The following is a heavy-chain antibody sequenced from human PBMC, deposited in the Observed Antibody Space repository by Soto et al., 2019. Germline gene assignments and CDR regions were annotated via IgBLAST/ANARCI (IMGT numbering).Heavy chain of an antibody. V-gene: IGHV3-33*01. CDR1: GFTFSNYG. J-gene: IGHJ4*02. Sequence: QVQLVESGGGVVQPGRSLRLSCAASGFTFSNYGMHWVRQAPGKGLEWVAVIWFDGTTKYYGDSVKGRFFISRDNSKNTLSLQMNSLRAEDTAVYYCARVDRDSSGTYFDFWGQGTLVTVSS. CDR3: ARVDRDSSGTYFDF. D-gene: IGHD3-10*01. CDR2: IWFDGTTK.